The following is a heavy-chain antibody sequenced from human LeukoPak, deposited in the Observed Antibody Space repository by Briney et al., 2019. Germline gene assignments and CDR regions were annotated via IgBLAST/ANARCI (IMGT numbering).Heavy chain of an antibody. CDR1: GYTFTSYY. V-gene: IGHV1-46*01. J-gene: IGHJ2*01. Sequence: ALVKVSCKASGYTFTSYYMHWVRQAPGQGLEWMGIINPSGGTTNYAQKFQGRVTMTRDMSTSTVYMELSSLRSEDTAVYYCARDPVSVGATWDYWYFDLWGRGTLVTVSS. CDR2: INPSGGTT. CDR3: ARDPVSVGATWDYWYFDL. D-gene: IGHD1-26*01.